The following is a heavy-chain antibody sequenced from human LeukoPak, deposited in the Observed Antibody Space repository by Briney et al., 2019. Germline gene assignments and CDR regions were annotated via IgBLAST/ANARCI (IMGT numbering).Heavy chain of an antibody. V-gene: IGHV1-3*03. J-gene: IGHJ4*02. CDR3: ARVVKYRSGPLTDLLPYYFDY. CDR2: INAGNGNT. D-gene: IGHD6-19*01. Sequence: ASVRVSCKASGYTFTSYAMHWVRQAPGQRLEWMGWINAGNGNTKYSQEFQGRVTITRDTSASTAYMELSSLRSEDMAVYYCARVVKYRSGPLTDLLPYYFDYWGQGTLVTVSS. CDR1: GYTFTSYA.